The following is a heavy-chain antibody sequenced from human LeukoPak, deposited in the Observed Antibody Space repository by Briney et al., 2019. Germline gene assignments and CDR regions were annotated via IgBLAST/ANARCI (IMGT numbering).Heavy chain of an antibody. CDR2: IYYSGST. CDR1: GGSISSSSYY. J-gene: IGHJ6*03. D-gene: IGHD5-18*01. Sequence: SETLSLTCTVSGGSISSSSYYWGWIRQPPGKGLEWIGSIYYSGSTYYNPSLKSRVTISVDTSKNQFSLKLSSVTAADTAVYYCARVYSGYSYGYEGRSYYYYYMDVWGKGTTVTISS. CDR3: ARVYSGYSYGYEGRSYYYYYMDV. V-gene: IGHV4-39*07.